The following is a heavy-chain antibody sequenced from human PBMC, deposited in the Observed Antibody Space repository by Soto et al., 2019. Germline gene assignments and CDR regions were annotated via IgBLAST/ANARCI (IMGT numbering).Heavy chain of an antibody. Sequence: PSETLSLTCTVSGGSISSGGYYWSWIRQHPGKGLEWIGYIYYSGSTYYNPSLKSRVTISVDTSKNQFSLKLSSVTAADTAVYYCARGGDKAYGMDVWRQGTTVTVSS. V-gene: IGHV4-31*03. CDR1: GGSISSGGYY. CDR2: IYYSGST. J-gene: IGHJ6*02. CDR3: ARGGDKAYGMDV. D-gene: IGHD3-9*01.